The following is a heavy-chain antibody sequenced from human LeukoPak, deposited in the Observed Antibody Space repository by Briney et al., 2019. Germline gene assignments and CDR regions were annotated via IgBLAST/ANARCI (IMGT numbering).Heavy chain of an antibody. J-gene: IGHJ4*02. CDR3: AREPPGY. CDR2: IYTNGGA. CDR1: GGSVASGNYY. V-gene: IGHV4-61*02. Sequence: SETLSLTCTVSGGSVASGNYYWNWIRQPAGKGLEWIGRIYTNGGASYNPSLKSRVTISIDASKNQFSLKLSSVTAADTAVYYCAREPPGYWGQGILVTVSS.